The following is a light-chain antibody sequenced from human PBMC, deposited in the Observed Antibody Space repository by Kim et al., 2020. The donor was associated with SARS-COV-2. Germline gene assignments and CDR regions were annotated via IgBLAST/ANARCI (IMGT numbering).Light chain of an antibody. Sequence: ASVRDKVTSTCRARQNMSNHLNWYQQEPGKAPKLLIYAGSNLQSGVTSRFSGRGSGADFTLTISSLQPEDFATYYCQQSYSFPYTFGQGTKLDI. CDR2: AGS. J-gene: IGKJ2*01. CDR1: QNMSNH. V-gene: IGKV1-39*01. CDR3: QQSYSFPYT.